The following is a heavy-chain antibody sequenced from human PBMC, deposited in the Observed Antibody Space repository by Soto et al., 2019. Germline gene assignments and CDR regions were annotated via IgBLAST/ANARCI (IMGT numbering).Heavy chain of an antibody. CDR2: ISAYNGNT. V-gene: IGHV1-18*04. D-gene: IGHD2-15*01. Sequence: ASMKVSCKASGYTFTSYGISWVRQAPGQGLEWMGWISAYNGNTKYAQDLQGRVTMTTDTSTSTAYMELRSLRSEDTAMYYCARFSGGSYNTYYFYYGMDVWGQGTTVTVSS. CDR3: ARFSGGSYNTYYFYYGMDV. J-gene: IGHJ6*02. CDR1: GYTFTSYG.